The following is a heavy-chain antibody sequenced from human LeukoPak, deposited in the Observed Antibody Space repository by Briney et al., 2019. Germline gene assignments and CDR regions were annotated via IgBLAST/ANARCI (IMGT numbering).Heavy chain of an antibody. J-gene: IGHJ5*02. D-gene: IGHD3-10*01. CDR1: GGSISSYY. Sequence: SETLSLTCTVSGGSISSYYWSWIRQPPGKGLEWIGYIYHSGSTYYNPSLKSRVTISVDRSKNQFSLKLSSVTAADTAVYYCARDSSYGSGSYSVWFDPWGQGTLVTVSS. V-gene: IGHV4-59*12. CDR2: IYHSGST. CDR3: ARDSSYGSGSYSVWFDP.